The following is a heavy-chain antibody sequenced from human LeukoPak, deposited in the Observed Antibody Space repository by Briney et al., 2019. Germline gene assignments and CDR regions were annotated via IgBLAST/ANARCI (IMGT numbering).Heavy chain of an antibody. Sequence: SETLSLTYAVYGGSFSGYYWSWIRQPPGKGLEWIGEINHSGSPNYNPSLKSRVTISVDTSKNQFSLKLSSVTAADTAVYYCARALRGYPNNWFDPWGQGTLVTVSS. D-gene: IGHD5-18*01. CDR1: GGSFSGYY. CDR2: INHSGSP. V-gene: IGHV4-34*01. CDR3: ARALRGYPNNWFDP. J-gene: IGHJ5*02.